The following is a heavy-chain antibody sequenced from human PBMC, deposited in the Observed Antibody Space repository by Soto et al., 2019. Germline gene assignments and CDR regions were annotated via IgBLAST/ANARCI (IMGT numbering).Heavy chain of an antibody. CDR2: ISGSGSP. J-gene: IGHJ4*02. Sequence: EVQLVESGGGLVKPGGSLGLSCAVSGFTFISHTLNWVRQAPGKGLEWVSSISGSGSPYYADSVKGRFTISRDNAQNSLYLXMSSLRAEDTAVYYCSREVQPVFRREYDYWGQGTLVTVSS. CDR3: SREVQPVFRREYDY. V-gene: IGHV3-21*04. CDR1: GFTFISHT.